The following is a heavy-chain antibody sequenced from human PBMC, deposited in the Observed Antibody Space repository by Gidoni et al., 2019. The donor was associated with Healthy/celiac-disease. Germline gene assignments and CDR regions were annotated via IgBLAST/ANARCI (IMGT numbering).Heavy chain of an antibody. V-gene: IGHV3-30-3*01. CDR1: GFTFSSYA. D-gene: IGHD2-2*01. CDR3: ARDSEDIVVVPAAAAMTFDY. Sequence: QVQLVESGGGVVQPGRSLRLSCAASGFTFSSYAMHWVRQAPGKGLEWVAVISYDGSNKYYADSVKGRFTISRDNSKNTLYLQMNSLRAEDTAVYYCARDSEDIVVVPAAAAMTFDYWGQGTLVTVSS. CDR2: ISYDGSNK. J-gene: IGHJ4*02.